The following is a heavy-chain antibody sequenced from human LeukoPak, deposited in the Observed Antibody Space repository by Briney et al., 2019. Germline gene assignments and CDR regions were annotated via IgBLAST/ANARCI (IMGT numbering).Heavy chain of an antibody. CDR1: GFTFDDYA. V-gene: IGHV3-43D*04. CDR2: ISWDGGST. D-gene: IGHD3-3*01. J-gene: IGHJ4*02. CDR3: AKDITILGVVPCFDY. Sequence: AGGSLRLSCAASGFTFDDYAMHWVRQAPGKGLEWVSLISWDGGSTYYADSVKGRFTISRDNSKNSLYLQMNSLRAEDTALYYCAKDITILGVVPCFDYWGQGTLVTVSS.